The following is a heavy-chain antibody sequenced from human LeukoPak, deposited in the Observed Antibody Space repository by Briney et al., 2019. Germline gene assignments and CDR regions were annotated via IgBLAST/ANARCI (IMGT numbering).Heavy chain of an antibody. D-gene: IGHD2-2*01. CDR1: GFTFSSYS. V-gene: IGHV3-21*01. J-gene: IGHJ5*02. CDR3: ASGEGKIVPAVP. Sequence: GGSLRLSCAASGFTFSSYSMNWVRQAPGKGLEWVSSISSSSSYIYYADSVKGRFTISRGNAKNSLYLQMNSLRAEDTAVYYCASGEGKIVPAVPWGQGTLVTVSS. CDR2: ISSSSSYI.